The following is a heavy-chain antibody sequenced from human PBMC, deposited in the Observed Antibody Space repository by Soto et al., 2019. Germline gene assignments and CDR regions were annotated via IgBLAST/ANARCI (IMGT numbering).Heavy chain of an antibody. Sequence: PXETLSVTCAVDGGSFSGYYWSWIRQPPGKGLEWIGEINHSGSTNYNPSLKSRVTISVDTSKNQFSLKLSSVTAADTAVYYCARRPKRWLSPYYGMDVWRQGTTVTVSS. CDR1: GGSFSGYY. V-gene: IGHV4-34*01. CDR2: INHSGST. CDR3: ARRPKRWLSPYYGMDV. J-gene: IGHJ6*02. D-gene: IGHD2-21*01.